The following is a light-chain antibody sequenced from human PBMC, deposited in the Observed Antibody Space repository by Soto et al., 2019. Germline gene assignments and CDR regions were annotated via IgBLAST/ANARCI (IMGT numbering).Light chain of an antibody. CDR1: QSVRSN. J-gene: IGKJ1*01. Sequence: EIVMTQSPVTLSVSPGERATLSCRASQSVRSNLAWYQQKPGRAPRLLMYGASNRATGFPARFSGSGSGTEFTLTIRSLKSEDYAVDDCQQYDNCPSGTFGQGTKVDIK. V-gene: IGKV3-15*01. CDR2: GAS. CDR3: QQYDNCPSGT.